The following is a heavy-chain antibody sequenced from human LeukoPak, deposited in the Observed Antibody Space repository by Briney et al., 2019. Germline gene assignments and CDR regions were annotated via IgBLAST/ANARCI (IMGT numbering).Heavy chain of an antibody. CDR1: GYTFTDYY. J-gene: IGHJ4*02. Sequence: GASVKVSCKASGYTFTDYYMHWVRQAPGQGLEWMGWINPNSGDTNYAQKFQGRVTMTRDTSISTAYMELSRLRSDDTAVYYCARGLGGDYGDYWGQGTLVTVSS. CDR2: INPNSGDT. CDR3: ARGLGGDYGDY. V-gene: IGHV1-2*02. D-gene: IGHD4-17*01.